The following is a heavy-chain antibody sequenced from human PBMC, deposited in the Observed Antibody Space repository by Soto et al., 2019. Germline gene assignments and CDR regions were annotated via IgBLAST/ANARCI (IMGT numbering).Heavy chain of an antibody. CDR1: GGSVSSGRNY. CDR2: MYYSGST. V-gene: IGHV4-61*01. D-gene: IGHD2-21*02. J-gene: IGHJ6*02. Sequence: ASETLSLTCTVSGGSVSSGRNYWNWIRQPPGKGLEWIGCMYYSGSTNYNPSLKSRVTISVDTSKNQFSLKLTSVTAADTAVYYCARGSHCGGDCYSGYYYYYGMDVWGQGTTVTVSS. CDR3: ARGSHCGGDCYSGYYYYYGMDV.